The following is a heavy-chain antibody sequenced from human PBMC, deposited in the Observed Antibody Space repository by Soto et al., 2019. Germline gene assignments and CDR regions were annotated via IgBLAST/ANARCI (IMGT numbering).Heavy chain of an antibody. CDR1: GFSFSTYG. V-gene: IGHV3-33*01. Sequence: QVQVVASGGGVVQPGRSLRLSCVASGFSFSTYGINWVRQAPGKGLEWVAFISFGGTNTYYADSVKGRFTISRDDSRNTVSLQMNSLRVEDTAVYYCARDRNGDSPWGQGTLVTVSS. CDR2: ISFGGTNT. J-gene: IGHJ5*02. CDR3: ARDRNGDSP. D-gene: IGHD4-17*01.